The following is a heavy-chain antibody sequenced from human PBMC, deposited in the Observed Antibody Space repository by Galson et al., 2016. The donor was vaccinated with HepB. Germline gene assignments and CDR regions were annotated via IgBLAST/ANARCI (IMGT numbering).Heavy chain of an antibody. V-gene: IGHV1-3*01. D-gene: IGHD3/OR15-3a*01. CDR1: GFTLTSYA. Sequence: SVKVSCKASGFTLTSYAIKWVRQAPGQRLGWMGWINVGNSNTKYSEEFQGRVTITRDTSASTVYMELSSLRSEDTAVYYCAREHDIWTSYAFDIWGQGTMITVSS. J-gene: IGHJ3*02. CDR2: INVGNSNT. CDR3: AREHDIWTSYAFDI.